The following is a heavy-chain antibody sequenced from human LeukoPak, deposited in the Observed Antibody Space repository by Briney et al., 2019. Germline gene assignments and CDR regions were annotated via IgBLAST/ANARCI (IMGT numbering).Heavy chain of an antibody. V-gene: IGHV3-48*04. D-gene: IGHD1-26*01. CDR2: ISSSSSTI. Sequence: GGSLRLACAASGFTFSSYSMNSVRQAPGKGLEWVSFISSSSSTIYYADSVKGRFTISRDNAKNSLYLQMNSLRAEDTAVCYCARHRGGSYSAIDNWGQGTLGTVSS. CDR1: GFTFSSYS. CDR3: ARHRGGSYSAIDN. J-gene: IGHJ4*02.